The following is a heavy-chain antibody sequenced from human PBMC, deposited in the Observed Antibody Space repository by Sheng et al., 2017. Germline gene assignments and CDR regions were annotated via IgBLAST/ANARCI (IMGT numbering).Heavy chain of an antibody. J-gene: IGHJ6*03. V-gene: IGHV1-69*08. D-gene: IGHD6-19*01. CDR2: IIPILGIA. CDR1: GGTFSSYT. CDR3: ARDSPIAVAASSYYYYMDV. Sequence: QVQLVQSGAEVKKPGSSVKVSCKASGGTFSSYTISWVRQAPGQGLEWMGRIIPILGIANYAQKFQGRVTITADKSTSTAYMELSSLRSEDTAVYYCARDSPIAVAASSYYYYMDVWGKGTTVTVSS.